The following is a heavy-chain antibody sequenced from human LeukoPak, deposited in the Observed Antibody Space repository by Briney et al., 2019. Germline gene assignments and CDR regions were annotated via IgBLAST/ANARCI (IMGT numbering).Heavy chain of an antibody. V-gene: IGHV3-64D*06. CDR2: ISSNGGST. CDR1: GFTFNRYV. CDR3: VRGSSGFDF. J-gene: IGHJ4*02. D-gene: IGHD3-10*01. Sequence: GGSLRLSCSASGFTFNRYVMNWVRQAPGEGLEYVSVISSNGGSTYYADSVKGRFTISRDDSKNTLYLQMSSLRAEDTAVYYCVRGSSGFDFWGQGTLVTVSS.